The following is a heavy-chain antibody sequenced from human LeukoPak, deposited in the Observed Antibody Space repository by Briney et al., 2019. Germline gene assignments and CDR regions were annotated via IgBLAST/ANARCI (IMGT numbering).Heavy chain of an antibody. CDR2: ISYDGSNK. CDR3: AREIAAAAQGD. Sequence: GGSLRLSCAASGFTFSSYAMHWVRQAPGKGLEWAAVISYDGSNKYYADSVKGRFTISRDNSKNTLYLQMNSLRAEDTAVYYCAREIAAAAQGDWGQGTLVTVSS. J-gene: IGHJ4*02. V-gene: IGHV3-30-3*01. D-gene: IGHD6-13*01. CDR1: GFTFSSYA.